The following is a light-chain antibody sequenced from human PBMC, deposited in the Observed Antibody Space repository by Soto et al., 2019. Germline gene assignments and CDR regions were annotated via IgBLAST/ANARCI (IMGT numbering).Light chain of an antibody. Sequence: DIQLTQSPSSLSASVGDRVTITCQASQGISNFLNWYQQKPGKAPKLLIYAASTLQSGVPSRFSGSGSGTDFTLTISSLQPEDFATYYCQQLNSYPRTFGQGTKVEIK. CDR1: QGISNF. CDR2: AAS. CDR3: QQLNSYPRT. V-gene: IGKV1-9*01. J-gene: IGKJ1*01.